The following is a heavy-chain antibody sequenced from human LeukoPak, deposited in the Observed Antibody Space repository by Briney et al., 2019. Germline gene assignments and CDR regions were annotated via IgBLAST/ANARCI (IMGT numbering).Heavy chain of an antibody. J-gene: IGHJ3*02. D-gene: IGHD6-13*01. CDR2: ISGSGGST. Sequence: GGSLRLSCAAYGFTFSSYPMSWVRQAPGKGLEGVSAISGSGGSTSYADSVKGRFTISRDNSKNTLYLQMNSVRAEDTAVYYCAKRYPYSSSGELGSGDAFDIWGQETMVTVSS. V-gene: IGHV3-23*01. CDR1: GFTFSSYP. CDR3: AKRYPYSSSGELGSGDAFDI.